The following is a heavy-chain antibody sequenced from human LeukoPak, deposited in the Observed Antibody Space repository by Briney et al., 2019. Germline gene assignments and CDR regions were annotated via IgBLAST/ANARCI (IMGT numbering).Heavy chain of an antibody. CDR3: ARDQAGKYYYDSSGYFQH. V-gene: IGHV4-34*01. J-gene: IGHJ1*01. CDR2: INHSGST. Sequence: SETLSLTCAVYGGSFSGYYWSWIRQPPGKWLEWIGEINHSGSTNYNPSLKSRVTISVDKSKNQFSLKLSSVTAADTAVYYCARDQAGKYYYDSSGYFQHWGQGTLVTVSS. CDR1: GGSFSGYY. D-gene: IGHD3-22*01.